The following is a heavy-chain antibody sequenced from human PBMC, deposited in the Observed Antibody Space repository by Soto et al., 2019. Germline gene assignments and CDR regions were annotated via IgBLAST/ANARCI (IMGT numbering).Heavy chain of an antibody. CDR2: IIPIFGTA. Sequence: QVQLVQSGAAVKKPGSSVKVSCKASGGTFSSYAISWVRQAPGQGLEWMGGIIPIFGTANYAQKFQGRVTITADESTSTAYMELSSLRSEDTAVYYCARAIVVVVAATPDCYSGMDVWGQGTTVTVSS. CDR1: GGTFSSYA. V-gene: IGHV1-69*12. CDR3: ARAIVVVVAATPDCYSGMDV. J-gene: IGHJ6*02. D-gene: IGHD2-15*01.